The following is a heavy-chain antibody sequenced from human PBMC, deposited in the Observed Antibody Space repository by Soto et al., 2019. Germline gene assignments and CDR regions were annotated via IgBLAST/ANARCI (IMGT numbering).Heavy chain of an antibody. D-gene: IGHD2-15*01. J-gene: IGHJ6*03. CDR2: INHSGSA. Sequence: SETLSLTCAVYGGSFSGYYWSWIRQPPGKGLEWIGEINHSGSANYNPSLKSRITISVDTSKNQFSLKLSSVTAADTAVFYCSVTGYCSGGSCYHYYYYYYMDVWGKGTTVTVSS. CDR1: GGSFSGYY. V-gene: IGHV4-34*01. CDR3: SVTGYCSGGSCYHYYYYYYMDV.